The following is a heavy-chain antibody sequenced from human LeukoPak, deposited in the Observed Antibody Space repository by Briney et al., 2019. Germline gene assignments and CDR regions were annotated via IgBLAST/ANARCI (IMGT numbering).Heavy chain of an antibody. D-gene: IGHD5-24*01. J-gene: IGHJ4*02. CDR1: GFIFSSYE. Sequence: GGSLRLSCAASGFIFSSYEMNWVRQAPGKGLECLALISYDGINEYYADSVRGRFTISRDNLQNTLYLQMNSLRPDDTAVYYCARASDGFNFDYWGQGTLVTVSS. CDR2: ISYDGINE. CDR3: ARASDGFNFDY. V-gene: IGHV3-30*04.